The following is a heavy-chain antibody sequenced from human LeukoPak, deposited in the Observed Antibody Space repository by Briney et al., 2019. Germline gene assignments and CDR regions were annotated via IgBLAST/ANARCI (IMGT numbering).Heavy chain of an antibody. D-gene: IGHD3-10*01. Sequence: PGESLRISCKGSGYSFTSYWIGWVRQMPGKGLEWMGIIYPGDSDTRYSPSFQGQVTISADKSISTAYLQWSSLKASDTAMYYCARRYYGSGSYYNWFDPWGQGTLVTVSS. J-gene: IGHJ5*02. CDR2: IYPGDSDT. V-gene: IGHV5-51*01. CDR3: ARRYYGSGSYYNWFDP. CDR1: GYSFTSYW.